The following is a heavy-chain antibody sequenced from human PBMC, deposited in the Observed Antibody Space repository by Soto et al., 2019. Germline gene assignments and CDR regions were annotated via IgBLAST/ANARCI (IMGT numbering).Heavy chain of an antibody. CDR1: GFTFSSYS. CDR3: AKKVNSGSGSQFFDY. D-gene: IGHD3-10*01. J-gene: IGHJ4*02. V-gene: IGHV3-23*01. CDR2: FRSGGDDDTT. Sequence: GGSLRLSCAASGFTFSSYSMSWVRQAPGKGLEWVSGFRSGGDDDTTYYADSVRGRFTISRDNSKNTLFLQMNSLRAEDTAIYYCAKKVNSGSGSQFFDYWGQGTLVTVSS.